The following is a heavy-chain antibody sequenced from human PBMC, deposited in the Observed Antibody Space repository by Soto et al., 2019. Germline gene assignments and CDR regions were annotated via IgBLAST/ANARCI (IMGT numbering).Heavy chain of an antibody. D-gene: IGHD3-3*01. Sequence: QVQLVESGGGVVQPGRSLRLSCAASGFTFSSYGMHWVRQAPGKGLEWVAVISYDGSNKYYADSVKGRFTISRDNSKNTLYLQMNSLRAEDTAVYYCAKDVGSDKEVSYDFWSGYYPGDYYYGMDVWGQGTTVTVSS. CDR3: AKDVGSDKEVSYDFWSGYYPGDYYYGMDV. CDR1: GFTFSSYG. V-gene: IGHV3-30*18. CDR2: ISYDGSNK. J-gene: IGHJ6*02.